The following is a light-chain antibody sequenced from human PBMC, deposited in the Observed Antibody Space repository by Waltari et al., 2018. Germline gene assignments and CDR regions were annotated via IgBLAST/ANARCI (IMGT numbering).Light chain of an antibody. J-gene: IGKJ2*01. Sequence: EIVLTQSPGTLSLSPGDRATLSCRASQRVASIFLALYQQKPGQAPRLLIYGAARRAAGIPDRFSGSGSGTDFTLTISRLEPEDFAVYYCQQYGRSYAFGRGTKLEIK. CDR2: GAA. CDR3: QQYGRSYA. CDR1: QRVASIF. V-gene: IGKV3-20*01.